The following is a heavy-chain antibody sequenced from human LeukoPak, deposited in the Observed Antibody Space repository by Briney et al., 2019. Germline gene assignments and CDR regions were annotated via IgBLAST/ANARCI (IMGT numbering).Heavy chain of an antibody. CDR3: ARGAYYYDSSGYYYVLQYDY. CDR1: GGTFSSYA. J-gene: IGHJ4*02. D-gene: IGHD3-22*01. V-gene: IGHV1-69*05. CDR2: IIPIFGTA. Sequence: SVKVSCKASGGTFSSYAISWVRQAPGQGLEWMGRIIPIFGTANYAQKFQGRVTITTDESTSTAYMELSSLRSEDTAVYYCARGAYYYDSSGYYYVLQYDYWGQGTLVTVSS.